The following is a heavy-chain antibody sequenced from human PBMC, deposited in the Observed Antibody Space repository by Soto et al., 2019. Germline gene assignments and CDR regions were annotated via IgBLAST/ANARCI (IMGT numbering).Heavy chain of an antibody. D-gene: IGHD6-13*01. CDR3: ARDKSDSNSWFSLSDDNFYYMDV. Sequence: GGSLRLSCAASGFTLSSYRMHWVRQAPGKGLVWVSHINSDGSVTTYADSVKGRFTIYRDNAENTLYVQMNSLRAEDTAVYYCARDKSDSNSWFSLSDDNFYYMDVWGQGTTVTVSS. CDR2: INSDGSVT. CDR1: GFTLSSYR. J-gene: IGHJ6*02. V-gene: IGHV3-74*03.